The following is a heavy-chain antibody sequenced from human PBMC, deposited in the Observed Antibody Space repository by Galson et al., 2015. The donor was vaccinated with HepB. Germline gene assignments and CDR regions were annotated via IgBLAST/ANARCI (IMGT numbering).Heavy chain of an antibody. V-gene: IGHV1-69*04. CDR2: IIPILGIA. CDR3: ASDCGGDCCSDY. D-gene: IGHD2-21*02. J-gene: IGHJ4*02. Sequence: SVKVSCKASGYTLTSYGISWVRQAPGQGLEWMGRIIPILGIASYAQKFQGRVTITADKSTSTAYMELSSLRSEDTAVYYCASDCGGDCCSDYWGQVTLVTVYS. CDR1: GYTLTSYG.